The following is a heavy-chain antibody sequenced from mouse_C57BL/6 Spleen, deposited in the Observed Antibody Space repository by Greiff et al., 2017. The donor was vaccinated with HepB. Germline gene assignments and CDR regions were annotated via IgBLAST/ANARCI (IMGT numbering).Heavy chain of an antibody. CDR1: GYAFSSSW. Sequence: QVQLKQSGPELVKPGASVKISCKASGYAFSSSWMNWVKQRPGKGLEWIGRIYPGDGDTNYNGKFKGKATLTADKSSSTAYMQLSSLTSEDSAVYFCAREDYYYGSKDGYFDVWGTGTTVTVSS. V-gene: IGHV1-82*01. D-gene: IGHD1-1*01. CDR2: IYPGDGDT. J-gene: IGHJ1*03. CDR3: AREDYYYGSKDGYFDV.